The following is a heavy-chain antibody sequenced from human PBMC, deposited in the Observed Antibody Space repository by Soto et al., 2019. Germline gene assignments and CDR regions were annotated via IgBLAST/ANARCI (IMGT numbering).Heavy chain of an antibody. Sequence: QVQLVQSGAELQKPGASVNVSCKASGYSFTDYYLHWVRQAPGQGLEWMGWINPNSGATQVAQKFQGRVAMTTESSIHTANMELPRLTSDDTALYYCATYTGAVTYLWDWYFDLWGRGTLVTVSS. D-gene: IGHD4-17*01. CDR3: ATYTGAVTYLWDWYFDL. J-gene: IGHJ2*01. CDR2: INPNSGAT. CDR1: GYSFTDYY. V-gene: IGHV1-2*02.